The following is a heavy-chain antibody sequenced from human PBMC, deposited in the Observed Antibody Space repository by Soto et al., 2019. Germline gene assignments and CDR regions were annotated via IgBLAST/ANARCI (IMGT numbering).Heavy chain of an antibody. CDR3: ARDKGNYDFWSGYITHSYGMEV. J-gene: IGHJ6*02. D-gene: IGHD3-3*01. CDR2: IWYDDSNK. Sequence: GSLSLSCAASGLSFSTYGMHWFRQAPGNGLEWVAIIWYDDSNKYYADSVKGRFTISRDNSKNTLYLQMNSLRAEDTAVYYCARDKGNYDFWSGYITHSYGMEVWGQGTTVTVSS. CDR1: GLSFSTYG. V-gene: IGHV3-33*01.